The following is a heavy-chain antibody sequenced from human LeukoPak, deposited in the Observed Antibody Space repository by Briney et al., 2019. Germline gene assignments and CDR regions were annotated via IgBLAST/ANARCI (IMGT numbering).Heavy chain of an antibody. D-gene: IGHD3-3*02. CDR1: GYTFTGYY. J-gene: IGHJ4*02. CDR2: IIPNNGAT. V-gene: IGHV1-2*02. CDR3: ARGRGIGTVNYCDY. Sequence: ASVKVSCKASGYTFTGYYMYWVRQAPGQGLEWMGLIIPNNGATNYAQKFQGRVTMTSDTSISTAYMELSGLRSDDTAVYYCARGRGIGTVNYCDYWGQGTLVTVSS.